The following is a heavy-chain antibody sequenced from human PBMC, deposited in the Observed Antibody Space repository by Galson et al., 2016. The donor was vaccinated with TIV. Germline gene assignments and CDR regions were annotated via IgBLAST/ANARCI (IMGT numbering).Heavy chain of an antibody. CDR3: ARRAASCTNVSCYDLGGMDV. J-gene: IGHJ6*02. CDR2: IFPGDSQT. CDR1: GYKLSDYW. Sequence: QSGAEVKKPGDSLKITCQASGYKLSDYWIGWVRQMPGKGLEWMAIIFPGDSQTRYSPSFEGQVTISADKSLTTAYLQWSSLKASDTAIYYCARRAASCTNVSCYDLGGMDVWGQGTTVIVSS. V-gene: IGHV5-51*01. D-gene: IGHD2-8*01.